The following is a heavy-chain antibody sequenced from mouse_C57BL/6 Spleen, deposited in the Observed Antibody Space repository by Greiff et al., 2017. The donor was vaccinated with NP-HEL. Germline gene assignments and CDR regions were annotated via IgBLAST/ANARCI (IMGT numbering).Heavy chain of an antibody. V-gene: IGHV1-15*01. D-gene: IGHD2-1*01. Sequence: QVQLQQSGAELVRPGASVTLSCKASGYTFTDYEMHWVKQTPVHGLEWIGAIDPETGGTAYNQKFKGKAILTADKSSSTAYMELRSLTSEDSAVYYCTRLGYGNYPYWYFDVWGTGTTVTVSS. CDR2: IDPETGGT. CDR1: GYTFTDYE. CDR3: TRLGYGNYPYWYFDV. J-gene: IGHJ1*03.